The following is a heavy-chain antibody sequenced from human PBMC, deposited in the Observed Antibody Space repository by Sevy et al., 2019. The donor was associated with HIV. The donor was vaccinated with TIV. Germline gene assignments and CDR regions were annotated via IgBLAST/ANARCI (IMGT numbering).Heavy chain of an antibody. CDR1: GFTFSTYW. D-gene: IGHD2-2*01. CDR2: INQDGSDK. V-gene: IGHV3-7*01. Sequence: GGSLRLSCAASGFTFSTYWMTWVRQAPGTRLEWVAYINQDGSDKNYVDSVRGRFTIARDNAKNSLSLQMNSLRAEDTAICFCARWYATDWQRRHFDNWGQGTLVTVSS. CDR3: ARWYATDWQRRHFDN. J-gene: IGHJ4*02.